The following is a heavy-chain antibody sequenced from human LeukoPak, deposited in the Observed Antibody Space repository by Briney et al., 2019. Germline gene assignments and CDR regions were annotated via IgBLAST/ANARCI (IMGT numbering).Heavy chain of an antibody. CDR2: INPNSGGT. CDR3: ASNMITFGGVRAFDI. V-gene: IGHV1-2*02. J-gene: IGHJ3*02. D-gene: IGHD3-16*01. Sequence: RASVKVSCKASGYTFTGYYVHWVRQAPGQGLEWMGWINPNSGGTNYAQKFQGRVTMTRDTSISTAYMELSRLRSDDTAVYYCASNMITFGGVRAFDIWGQGTMVTVSS. CDR1: GYTFTGYY.